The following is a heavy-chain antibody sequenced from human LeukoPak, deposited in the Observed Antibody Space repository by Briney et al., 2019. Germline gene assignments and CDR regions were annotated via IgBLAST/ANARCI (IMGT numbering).Heavy chain of an antibody. J-gene: IGHJ4*02. Sequence: ASVKVSCKASGYTFTSYDINWVRQATGQGLEWMGGMNPNSGNTGYAQKFQGRVTITRNTSISTAYMELSSLRSEDTAVYYCARDNDSRDPPHFDYWGQGTLVTVSS. D-gene: IGHD3-16*01. CDR3: ARDNDSRDPPHFDY. CDR2: MNPNSGNT. CDR1: GYTFTSYD. V-gene: IGHV1-8*03.